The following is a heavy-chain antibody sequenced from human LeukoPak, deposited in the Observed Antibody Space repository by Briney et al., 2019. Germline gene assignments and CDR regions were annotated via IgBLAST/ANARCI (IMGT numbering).Heavy chain of an antibody. V-gene: IGHV3-21*01. CDR1: GFTFSDYT. J-gene: IGHJ4*02. CDR2: ISPSSSYI. CDR3: AGARGYQQIKFDF. Sequence: PGGSLRLSCAASGFTFSDYTMNWVRQAPGKGLEWVPSISPSSSYIYYADSVEGRFTISRDNAKNSLYLQMNSPRAEDTAIYYCAGARGYQQIKFDFWGQGALVTVSS. D-gene: IGHD5-18*01.